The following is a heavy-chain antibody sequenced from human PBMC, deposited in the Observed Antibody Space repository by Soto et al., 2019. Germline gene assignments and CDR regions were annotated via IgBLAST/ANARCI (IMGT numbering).Heavy chain of an antibody. Sequence: QVQLQESGPGLVKPSETLALTCTVSGDSLIRSSFYWGWIRQPPGKGLEWIGTVYYSGSTYYNPSLNSRLTISIDTSKNQFSLKLSSVTAADTAIYYCVRLDFDYNPGGTWSQGTLVTVSS. D-gene: IGHD3-16*01. J-gene: IGHJ5*02. CDR1: GDSLIRSSFY. V-gene: IGHV4-39*01. CDR3: VRLDFDYNPGGT. CDR2: VYYSGST.